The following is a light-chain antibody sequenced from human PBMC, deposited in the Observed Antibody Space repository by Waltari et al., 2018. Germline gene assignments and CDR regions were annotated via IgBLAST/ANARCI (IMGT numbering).Light chain of an antibody. CDR1: SGSIASNY. J-gene: IGLJ2*01. V-gene: IGLV6-57*03. CDR2: EDN. Sequence: NFILTQPHSVSESPGKTITISCTRSSGSIASNYVQWYRQRPGSVPTTLINEDNQRASGVPYRFSGSIDYSSNSAFLTISTLKTEDEADYYCQSYDRSTVIFGGGTKLTVL. CDR3: QSYDRSTVI.